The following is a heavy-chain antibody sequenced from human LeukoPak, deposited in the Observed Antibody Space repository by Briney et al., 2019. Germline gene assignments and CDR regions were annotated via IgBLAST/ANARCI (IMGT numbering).Heavy chain of an antibody. CDR3: ASGEGAY. J-gene: IGHJ4*02. D-gene: IGHD3-16*01. V-gene: IGHV3-30*04. Sequence: GGSLRLSCAASGFTFSSYAMHWVRQAPGKGLEWVAVISYDGSDRYYADSVKGRFTISRDNSKNTLYLQMNSLRAEDTAVYYCASGEGAYWGQGTLVTVSS. CDR1: GFTFSSYA. CDR2: ISYDGSDR.